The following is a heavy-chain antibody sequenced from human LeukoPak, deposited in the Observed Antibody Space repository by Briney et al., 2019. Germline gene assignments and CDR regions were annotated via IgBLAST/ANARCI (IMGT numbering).Heavy chain of an antibody. V-gene: IGHV1-8*01. CDR3: ARSIVGVRKRNDY. CDR1: GYTFTSYD. J-gene: IGHJ4*02. D-gene: IGHD1-26*01. CDR2: MNPNSGHT. Sequence: ASVKVSCKASGYTFTSYDIIWVRQASGQGLEWMGWMNPNSGHTGYAQKFQGRVTMTRTTSISTAYMELASLTSEDSAVYYCARSIVGVRKRNDYWGQGTLVTVSS.